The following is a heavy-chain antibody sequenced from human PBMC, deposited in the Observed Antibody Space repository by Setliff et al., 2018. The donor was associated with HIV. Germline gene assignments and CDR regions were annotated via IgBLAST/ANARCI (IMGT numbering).Heavy chain of an antibody. CDR3: ARTPYDFWSGYIDY. D-gene: IGHD3-3*01. CDR2: IYYSGST. V-gene: IGHV4-39*01. J-gene: IGHJ4*02. Sequence: SETLSLTCTVSGGSISSSSYYWGWIRQPPGKGLEWIGSIYYSGSTYCNPSLKSRVTISVDTSKNQFSLKLSSVTAADTAVYYCARTPYDFWSGYIDYWGQGTLVPSPQ. CDR1: GGSISSSSYY.